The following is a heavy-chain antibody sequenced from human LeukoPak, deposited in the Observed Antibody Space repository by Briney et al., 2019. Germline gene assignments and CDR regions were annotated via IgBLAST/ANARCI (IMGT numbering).Heavy chain of an antibody. CDR3: ARSRGLAGAATVIDY. V-gene: IGHV4-59*08. CDR1: GGPISNYY. Sequence: SETLSLTCTVSGGPISNYYWTWIRQSPGQGLGWIGYVYNSGITDYNPSLKSRLTISLDTSKNQFSLRLSSMTAADTAVYYCARSRGLAGAATVIDYWGQGTRVIVSS. CDR2: VYNSGIT. J-gene: IGHJ4*02. D-gene: IGHD6-25*01.